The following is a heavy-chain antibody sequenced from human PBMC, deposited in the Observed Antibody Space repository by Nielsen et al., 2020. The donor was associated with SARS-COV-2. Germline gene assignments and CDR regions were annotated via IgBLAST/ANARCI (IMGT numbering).Heavy chain of an antibody. CDR3: AREGPDFWSTSDKRGWFGP. J-gene: IGHJ5*02. Sequence: GESLKISCAASGFTFSSLWMSWVRQVPGKGLEWVADIKPDGSEKFYVDSVKGRFTISRDNAKNSMSLQMNNLRAEDTAVYYCAREGPDFWSTSDKRGWFGPWGQGILVTVS. D-gene: IGHD3-3*01. CDR2: IKPDGSEK. V-gene: IGHV3-7*01. CDR1: GFTFSSLW.